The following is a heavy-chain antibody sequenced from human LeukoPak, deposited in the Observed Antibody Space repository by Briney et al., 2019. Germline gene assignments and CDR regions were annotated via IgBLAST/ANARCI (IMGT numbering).Heavy chain of an antibody. Sequence: GGSLRLSCAASGFAFSSHALNWVRQAPGKGLEWVSCIGSGGDTFYAESVKGRFTISRDNSKNTLFLQMDSLRAEDTAIYYCAKESGGSCYNPSDYWGQGTLVTVSS. V-gene: IGHV3-23*01. CDR1: GFAFSSHA. J-gene: IGHJ4*02. CDR3: AKESGGSCYNPSDY. D-gene: IGHD2-15*01. CDR2: IGSGGDT.